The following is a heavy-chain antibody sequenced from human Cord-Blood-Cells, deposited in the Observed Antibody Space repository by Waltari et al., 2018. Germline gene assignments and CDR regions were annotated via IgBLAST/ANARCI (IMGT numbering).Heavy chain of an antibody. V-gene: IGHV4-4*07. D-gene: IGHD6-6*01. CDR2: IYTSGST. CDR1: GGSISSYY. J-gene: IGHJ3*02. Sequence: QVQLQESGPGLVKPSETLSLTCTVSGGSISSYYWSWIRQPAGKGLEWIGRIYTSGSTNYNPSLKSRVTMSVDTSKNQFSLKLSFVTAADTAVYYCARGEGYSRSSDAFDIWGQGTMVTVSS. CDR3: ARGEGYSRSSDAFDI.